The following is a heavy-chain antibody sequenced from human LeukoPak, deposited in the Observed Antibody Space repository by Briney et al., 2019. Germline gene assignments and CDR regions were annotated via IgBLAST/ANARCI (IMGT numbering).Heavy chain of an antibody. CDR1: GSTXTELS. CDR3: ATGNGDCVRPFVC. D-gene: IGHD2-21*02. V-gene: IGHV1-24*01. Sequence: ASLKASCKVSGSTXTELSMHWVRQAPGKGLEWMGGFDPEDGETIYAQKSQGRVTMTEDTSTDTAYMQLSSLRSEHTPVYYCATGNGDCVRPFVCWGQGTLVTVSS. J-gene: IGHJ4*02. CDR2: FDPEDGET.